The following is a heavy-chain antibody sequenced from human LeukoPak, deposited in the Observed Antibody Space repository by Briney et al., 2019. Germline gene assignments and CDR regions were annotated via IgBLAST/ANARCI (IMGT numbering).Heavy chain of an antibody. J-gene: IGHJ4*02. CDR2: ISGRGGST. V-gene: IGHV3-23*01. CDR1: GVTFSSYA. CDR3: AKSVLDYYGSGSYYDC. D-gene: IGHD3-10*01. Sequence: GGSLRLSCAASGVTFSSYAMSWVRQAPGKGLEWVSAISGRGGSTYYADSVKGRFTISRDNSRNTLYLQMNSLRAEDTAVYHCAKSVLDYYGSGSYYDCWGQGTLVTVSS.